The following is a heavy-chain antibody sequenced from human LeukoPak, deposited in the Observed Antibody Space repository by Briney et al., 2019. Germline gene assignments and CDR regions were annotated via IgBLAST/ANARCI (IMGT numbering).Heavy chain of an antibody. D-gene: IGHD1-14*01. CDR1: LDSTTSNF. Sequence: SETLSLTCTVSLDSTTSNFWSWVRQPPGKGLEWIGEIHRSGSPNYNPSLQSRVTISVDRSRNQIALELSSVTAADTSVYYCAREILGGFNPGAYWGQGTLVTVSS. J-gene: IGHJ4*02. CDR3: AREILGGFNPGAY. V-gene: IGHV4-4*02. CDR2: IHRSGSP.